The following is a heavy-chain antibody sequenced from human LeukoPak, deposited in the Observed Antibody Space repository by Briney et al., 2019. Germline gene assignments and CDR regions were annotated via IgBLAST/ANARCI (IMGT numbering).Heavy chain of an antibody. CDR1: GFTFSNYW. CDR3: ARADWYSIDY. D-gene: IGHD2-21*02. Sequence: PGGSLRLSCAASGFTFSNYWMSWVRQAPEKGLECVATINQAGSEEYYVDSVKGRFTISRDNAKNSAFLQMNSLRAEDMAVYYCARADWYSIDYWGQGTQVTVSS. V-gene: IGHV3-7*01. CDR2: INQAGSEE. J-gene: IGHJ4*02.